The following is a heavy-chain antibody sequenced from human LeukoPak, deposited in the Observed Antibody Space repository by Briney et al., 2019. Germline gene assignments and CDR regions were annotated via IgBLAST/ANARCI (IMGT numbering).Heavy chain of an antibody. CDR2: ISGSGGST. D-gene: IGHD6-13*01. CDR3: AKDKMGGQQLVLFSPGGLDY. Sequence: PGGSLRLSCAASGFTFSSYAMSWVRQAPGKGLEWVSAISGSGGSTYYADSVKGRFTISRDNSKNTLYLQMNSLRAEDTAVYYCAKDKMGGQQLVLFSPGGLDYWGQGTLVTVSS. CDR1: GFTFSSYA. V-gene: IGHV3-23*01. J-gene: IGHJ4*02.